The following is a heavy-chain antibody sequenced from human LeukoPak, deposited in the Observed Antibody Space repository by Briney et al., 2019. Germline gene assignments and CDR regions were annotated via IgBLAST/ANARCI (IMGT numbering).Heavy chain of an antibody. CDR3: AREKATVTSRGGFDY. Sequence: SQTLSLTCGMSGGPIGDGGSSWSWIRQPPGSGLEWIGSIQRGGITSYNPSLRSRVTISVDKSKNQFSLKLSSVTAADTAVYYCAREKATVTSRGGFDYWGQGTLVTVSS. J-gene: IGHJ4*02. D-gene: IGHD4-17*01. V-gene: IGHV4-30-2*01. CDR2: IQRGGIT. CDR1: GGPIGDGGSS.